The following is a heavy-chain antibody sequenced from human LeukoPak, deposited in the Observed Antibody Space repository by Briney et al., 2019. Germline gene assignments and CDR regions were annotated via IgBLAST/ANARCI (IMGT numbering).Heavy chain of an antibody. CDR1: GGTFSSYA. J-gene: IGHJ3*02. V-gene: IGHV1-69*01. CDR2: IIPIFGTA. D-gene: IGHD3-3*01. CDR3: ARERRITIFGVVIRDAFDI. Sequence: GSSVKVSCKASGGTFSSYAISWVRQAPGQGLEWMGGIIPIFGTANYAQKFQGRVTITADESTSTAYMELSSLRSEDTAVYYCARERRITIFGVVIRDAFDIWGQGTMVTVSS.